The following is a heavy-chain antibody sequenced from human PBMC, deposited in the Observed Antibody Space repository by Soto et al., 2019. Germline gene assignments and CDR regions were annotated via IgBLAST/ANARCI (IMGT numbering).Heavy chain of an antibody. CDR1: GDMFTGYI. V-gene: IGHV1-69*01. Sequence: QVQLVQSGPEVKKPGASVKVSCKASGDMFTGYIIHWVRLAPGQGLEWMGGVIPVFNRTYSSQKLHDRVTFVADESTTTAYLVLRRLTVEETATYYCCRELSDGHVLGALDVWGQGTTVTVSS. CDR2: VIPVFNRT. J-gene: IGHJ6*02. CDR3: CRELSDGHVLGALDV. D-gene: IGHD1-26*01.